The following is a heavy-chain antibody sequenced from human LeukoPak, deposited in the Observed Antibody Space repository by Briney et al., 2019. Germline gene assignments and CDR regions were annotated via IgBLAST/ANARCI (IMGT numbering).Heavy chain of an antibody. Sequence: ASVKVSCKASGYTFTGYYMHWVRQAPGQGLEWMGRINPNSGGTNYAQKFQGRVTMTRDTSISTDYMELSRLRSDDTAVYYCARDSEAPRYFDWLTPRGYYYMDVWGKGTTVTVSS. J-gene: IGHJ6*03. CDR1: GYTFTGYY. CDR3: ARDSEAPRYFDWLTPRGYYYMDV. CDR2: INPNSGGT. V-gene: IGHV1-2*06. D-gene: IGHD3-9*01.